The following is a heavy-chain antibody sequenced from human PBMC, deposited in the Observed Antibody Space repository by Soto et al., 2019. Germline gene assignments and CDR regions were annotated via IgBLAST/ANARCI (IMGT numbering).Heavy chain of an antibody. CDR2: IKQDGTEK. CDR1: GVTFSSYW. D-gene: IGHD6-19*01. V-gene: IGHV3-7*02. CDR3: AGGTGWFIVD. J-gene: IGHJ4*02. Sequence: EVQLVESGGGLVQPGGSLRLSCAASGVTFSSYWMNWVRQAPGKGLEWVANIKQDGTEKHYVDSVKDRFTISRDNAKSSLHLQLNSLRADDTALYYCAGGTGWFIVDWGQGTLVTVSS.